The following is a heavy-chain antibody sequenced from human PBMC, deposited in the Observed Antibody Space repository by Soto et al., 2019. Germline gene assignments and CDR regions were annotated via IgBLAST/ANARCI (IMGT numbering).Heavy chain of an antibody. Sequence: GGSLRLSCMASGFTFSKFAMNWVRQAPGQGLEWVTSISENGGSRGGTYYADSVKGRFTISRDNSKNTLYLQLDSLTGADSAIYYCASAKAVVIAALGIWGQGTMVTVSS. CDR3: ASAKAVVIAALGI. J-gene: IGHJ3*02. CDR2: ISENGGSRGGT. V-gene: IGHV3-23*01. CDR1: GFTFSKFA. D-gene: IGHD2-21*01.